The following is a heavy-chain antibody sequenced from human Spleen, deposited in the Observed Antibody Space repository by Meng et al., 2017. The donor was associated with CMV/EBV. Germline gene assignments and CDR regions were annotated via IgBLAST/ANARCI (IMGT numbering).Heavy chain of an antibody. CDR2: IHYSGST. V-gene: IGHV4-38-2*02. CDR1: DYSISSGYY. J-gene: IGHJ4*02. CDR3: ARGDHYYRSILGY. D-gene: IGHD3-22*01. Sequence: SETLSLTCTVSDYSISSGYYWGWIRQPPGKGLEWIGSIHYSGSTYHNPSLKSRVTISVDTSKNQFSLKLSSVTAADTAVYYCARGDHYYRSILGYWGQGTLVTVSS.